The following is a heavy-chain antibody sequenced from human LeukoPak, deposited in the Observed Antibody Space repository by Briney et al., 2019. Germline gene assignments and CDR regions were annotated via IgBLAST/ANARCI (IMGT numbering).Heavy chain of an antibody. CDR3: ARALNYGGYYYFDY. D-gene: IGHD4-23*01. Sequence: GGSLRLSWAASGFTFSSYAMHWVRQAPGKGLEWVAVISYDGSNKYYADSVKGRFTISRDNSKNTLYLQMNSLRAEDTAVCYCARALNYGGYYYFDYWGQGTLVTVSS. J-gene: IGHJ4*02. CDR2: ISYDGSNK. V-gene: IGHV3-30-3*01. CDR1: GFTFSSYA.